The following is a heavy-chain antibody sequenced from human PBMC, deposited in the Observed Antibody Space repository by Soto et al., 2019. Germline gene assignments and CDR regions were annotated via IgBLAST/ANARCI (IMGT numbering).Heavy chain of an antibody. D-gene: IGHD2-2*01. V-gene: IGHV4-39*07. J-gene: IGHJ4*02. Sequence: LSLTCTVSGGSISSGTYYWGWIRQPPGKGLEWIGSIFYSGSTYYNPPLKSRVTISIDRSKNQFSLKLSSVTAADTAVYYCARVPDYWGQGILVTVSS. CDR2: IFYSGST. CDR3: ARVPDY. CDR1: GGSISSGTYY.